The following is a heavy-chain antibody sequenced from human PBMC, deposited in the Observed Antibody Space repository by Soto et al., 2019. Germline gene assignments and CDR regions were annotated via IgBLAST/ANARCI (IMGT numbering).Heavy chain of an antibody. J-gene: IGHJ4*02. V-gene: IGHV3-33*01. Sequence: QVQLVESGGGVVQPGKSLRLSCAASGFSFSSYGMHWVRQAPGKGLEWVAVIWYDGSKNYYADSVKGRFTISRDNSKNTLYLQMNSLRAEDTAVYYCARFSSSWYGKIDYWGQGTLVTVS. CDR1: GFSFSSYG. D-gene: IGHD6-13*01. CDR2: IWYDGSKN. CDR3: ARFSSSWYGKIDY.